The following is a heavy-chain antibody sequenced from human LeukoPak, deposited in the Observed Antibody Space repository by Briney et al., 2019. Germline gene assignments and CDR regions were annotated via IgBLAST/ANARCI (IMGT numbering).Heavy chain of an antibody. CDR3: ARGGYSSGYHY. J-gene: IGHJ4*02. D-gene: IGHD6-19*01. V-gene: IGHV1-18*01. CDR2: ISTSSGNT. Sequence: ASVTVSCKASGYTFVTYDISWVRQAPGQGLEWMGWISTSSGNTNYAQKFQGRVTMTTDTSTSTAHMELRSLRSDDTAVYYCARGGYSSGYHYWGQGTLVTVSS. CDR1: GYTFVTYD.